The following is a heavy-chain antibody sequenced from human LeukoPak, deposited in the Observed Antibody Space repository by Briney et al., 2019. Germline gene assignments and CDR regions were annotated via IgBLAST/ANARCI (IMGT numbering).Heavy chain of an antibody. Sequence: ASVKVSCKASGYTFTGYYIHWVRQAPGQGLEWMGWINPDSGGTDFSQKFQGRVSMTRDTSIYTAYMELSRLRSDDTAIYYCARDVFAEYTTHHKFDPWGQGTLVTVSS. J-gene: IGHJ5*02. CDR3: ARDVFAEYTTHHKFDP. D-gene: IGHD2-2*02. V-gene: IGHV1-2*02. CDR1: GYTFTGYY. CDR2: INPDSGGT.